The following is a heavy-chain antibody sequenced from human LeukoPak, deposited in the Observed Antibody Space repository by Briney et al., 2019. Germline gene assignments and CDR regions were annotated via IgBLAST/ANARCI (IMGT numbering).Heavy chain of an antibody. CDR3: AKKVSSSYTFYFDY. J-gene: IGHJ4*02. CDR2: ISSSSSTI. V-gene: IGHV3-48*01. Sequence: GGSLRLSCAASGFTFSSYSMNWVRQAPGKGLEWVSYISSSSSTIYYADSVKGRFTISRDTAKNTLYLQMNSLRAEDTAVYYCAKKVSSSYTFYFDYWGQGTLVTVSS. CDR1: GFTFSSYS. D-gene: IGHD6-13*01.